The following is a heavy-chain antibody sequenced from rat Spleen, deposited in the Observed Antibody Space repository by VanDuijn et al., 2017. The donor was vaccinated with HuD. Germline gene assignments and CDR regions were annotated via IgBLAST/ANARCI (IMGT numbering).Heavy chain of an antibody. CDR2: IDYSGRT. D-gene: IGHD1-6*01. CDR3: TRGLSMSSTNYYYALFAY. CDR1: GYSITSTY. Sequence: EVQLQESGPGLVKPSQSLSLTCSVTGYSITSTYWGWIRKFTGNKMEWMGYIDYSGRTSYNPSLKSRISITRDTSKNQFFLQLNSVTTEDTATYYCTRGLSMSSTNYYYALFAYWGQGTLVTVSS. J-gene: IGHJ3*01. V-gene: IGHV3-1*01.